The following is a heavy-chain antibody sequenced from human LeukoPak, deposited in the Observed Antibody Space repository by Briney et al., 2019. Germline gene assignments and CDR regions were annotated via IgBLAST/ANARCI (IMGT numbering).Heavy chain of an antibody. J-gene: IGHJ4*02. V-gene: IGHV3-30*02. CDR3: AKDSLRTYYGSGSYPLDY. CDR2: IRFDGGNK. Sequence: PGGSLRLSFAASGFTFNNYGIHWVRQAPGKGLEWVAFIRFDGGNKYYADSVEGRFTISRDSSKNTLFLQMNSLRADDTAVYYCAKDSLRTYYGSGSYPLDYWGQGTLVTVSS. D-gene: IGHD3-10*01. CDR1: GFTFNNYG.